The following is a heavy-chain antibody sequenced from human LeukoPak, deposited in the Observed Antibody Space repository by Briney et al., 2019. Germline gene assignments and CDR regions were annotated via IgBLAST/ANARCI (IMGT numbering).Heavy chain of an antibody. V-gene: IGHV3-21*01. CDR1: GFTFRKYN. CDR2: ISSGSSYI. Sequence: GGSLRLSCAASGFTFRKYNMNWVRQAPGKGLEWVSAISSGSSYIYYADSVKGRFTISRDNAKNSLYLQMNSLRAEDTAVYYCASGSGYCSGGSCSDYWGQGTLVTVSS. J-gene: IGHJ4*02. D-gene: IGHD2-15*01. CDR3: ASGSGYCSGGSCSDY.